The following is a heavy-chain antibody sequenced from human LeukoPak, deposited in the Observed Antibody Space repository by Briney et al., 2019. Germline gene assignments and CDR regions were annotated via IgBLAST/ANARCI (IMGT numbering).Heavy chain of an antibody. J-gene: IGHJ4*02. CDR1: GFTFSSYA. CDR3: AKGGIMITFGGVIVNPYFDY. Sequence: PGGSLRVSCAASGFTFSSYAMSWVRQAPGKGLEWVSAISGSGGSTYYADSVKGRFTISRDNSKNTLYLQMNSLRAEDTAVYYCAKGGIMITFGGVIVNPYFDYWGQGTLVTVSS. D-gene: IGHD3-16*02. CDR2: ISGSGGST. V-gene: IGHV3-23*01.